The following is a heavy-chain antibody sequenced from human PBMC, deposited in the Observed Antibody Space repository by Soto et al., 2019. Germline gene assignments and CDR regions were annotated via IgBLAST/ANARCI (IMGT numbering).Heavy chain of an antibody. CDR1: GYTFTSYY. V-gene: IGHV1-46*01. J-gene: IGHJ4*02. CDR2: INPSGGST. CDR3: ARDRYYDSSGYYYEIDY. Sequence: ASVKVSCKASGYTFTSYYMHWVRQAPGQGLEWMGIINPSGGSTSYAQKFQGRVTMTRDTSTSTVYMELSSLGSEDTAVYYCARDRYYDSSGYYYEIDYWGQGTLVTVSS. D-gene: IGHD3-22*01.